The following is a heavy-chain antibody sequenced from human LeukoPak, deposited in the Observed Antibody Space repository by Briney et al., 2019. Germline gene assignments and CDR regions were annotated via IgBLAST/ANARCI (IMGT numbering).Heavy chain of an antibody. V-gene: IGHV1-2*02. D-gene: IGHD1-7*01. Sequence: ASVKVSCKASGFTFTGYYIHWVRQAPGQGLEWMGWINPNSGGTNYAQKLQGRVTMTTDTSTSTAYMELRSLRSDDTAVYYCARYNWNYFGYYYYYYYMDVWGKGTTVTVSS. CDR1: GFTFTGYY. CDR2: INPNSGGT. CDR3: ARYNWNYFGYYYYYYYMDV. J-gene: IGHJ6*03.